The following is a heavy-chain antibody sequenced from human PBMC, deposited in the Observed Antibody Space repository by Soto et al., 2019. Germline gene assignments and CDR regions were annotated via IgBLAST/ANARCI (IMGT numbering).Heavy chain of an antibody. D-gene: IGHD3-3*01. CDR2: INHSGST. CDR3: ARGKLRITIFGVVIPYYYYGMDV. CDR1: GGSVSGYY. V-gene: IGHV4-34*01. Sequence: SETLSLTCAVYGGSVSGYYWSWIRQPPGKGLEWIGEINHSGSTNYNPSLKSRVTISVDTSKNQFSLKLSSVTAADTAVYYCARGKLRITIFGVVIPYYYYGMDVWGQGTTVTVSS. J-gene: IGHJ6*02.